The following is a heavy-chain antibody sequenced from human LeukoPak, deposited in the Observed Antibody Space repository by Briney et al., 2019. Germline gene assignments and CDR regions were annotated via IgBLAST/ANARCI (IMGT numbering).Heavy chain of an antibody. Sequence: GGSLRLSCAVSGFTFSSYAMSWVRQAPGKGLEWVSAISVRVCNTSSAPSVNRRFTISRDNSKNTLYLQMSSLRAEDTAVYYCAKAGCSSGSCSRGDDDWGQGTLVTVSS. D-gene: IGHD2-15*01. CDR1: GFTFSSYA. CDR2: ISVRVCNT. J-gene: IGHJ4*02. V-gene: IGHV3-23*01. CDR3: AKAGCSSGSCSRGDDD.